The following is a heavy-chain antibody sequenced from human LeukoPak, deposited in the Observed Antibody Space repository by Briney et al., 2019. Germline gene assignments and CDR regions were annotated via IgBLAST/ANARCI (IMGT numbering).Heavy chain of an antibody. D-gene: IGHD3-22*01. CDR2: FDPEDGET. V-gene: IGHV1-24*01. CDR1: GYTLTELS. CDR3: ATGGVIVGPEFYGMDV. Sequence: ASVKVSCKVSGYTLTELSMHWVRQSPGKGLEWMGGFDPEDGETIYAQKFQGRVTMTEDTSTDTAYMELSSLRSEDTAVYYCATGGVIVGPEFYGMDVWGQGTTVTVSS. J-gene: IGHJ6*02.